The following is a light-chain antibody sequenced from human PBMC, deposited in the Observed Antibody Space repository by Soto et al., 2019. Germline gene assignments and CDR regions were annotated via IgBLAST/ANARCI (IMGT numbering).Light chain of an antibody. CDR2: KAS. CDR1: QSIKNW. CDR3: QQYNSYSQFT. Sequence: DIQMTQSPSTLSASVGDRVTITCRASQSIKNWLAWYQQKPGEAPKLLIYKASTLESGVPSRFSGSGSGTEFILTISCLQPDDVATYHCQQYNSYSQFTFGPGTKVDIK. J-gene: IGKJ3*01. V-gene: IGKV1-5*03.